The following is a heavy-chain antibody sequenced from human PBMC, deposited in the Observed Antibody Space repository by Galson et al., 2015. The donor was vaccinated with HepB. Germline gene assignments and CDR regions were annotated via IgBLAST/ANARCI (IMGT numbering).Heavy chain of an antibody. CDR2: ISGSGGST. V-gene: IGHV3-23*01. D-gene: IGHD6-19*01. Sequence: SLRLSCAASGFTFSSYAMSWVRQAPGKGLEWVSAISGSGGSTYYADSVKGRSTISRDNSKNTLYLQMNSLRAEDTAVYYCAKAIAVAGYFDYWGQGTLVTVSS. CDR3: AKAIAVAGYFDY. J-gene: IGHJ4*02. CDR1: GFTFSSYA.